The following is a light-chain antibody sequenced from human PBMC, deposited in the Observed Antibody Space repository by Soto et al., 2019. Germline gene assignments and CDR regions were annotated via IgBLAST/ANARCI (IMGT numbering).Light chain of an antibody. CDR2: EVF. J-gene: IGLJ1*01. V-gene: IGLV2-14*01. CDR1: NSDVGGYNY. CDR3: SSYTPPNSLNV. Sequence: QSVLTQPASVSGSPGQSITIPCTGANSDVGGYNYVSWYQHHPGKAPKLMIYEVFNRPSGVSSRFSGSKSGSTASLTISGLQAEDEADYYCSSYTPPNSLNVFGSGTKSTVL.